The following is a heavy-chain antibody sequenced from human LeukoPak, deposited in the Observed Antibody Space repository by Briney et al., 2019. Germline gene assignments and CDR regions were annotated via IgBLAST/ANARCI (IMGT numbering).Heavy chain of an antibody. J-gene: IGHJ4*02. CDR3: ARDRRDIVVVPAASFAS. Sequence: ASVKVSCKASGYTFTSYGISWVRQAPGQGLEWMGWISAYNGNTNYAQKLQGRVTMTTDTSTSTAYMELRSLRSDDTAVYYCARDRRDIVVVPAASFASWGQGTLVTVSS. V-gene: IGHV1-18*01. CDR1: GYTFTSYG. D-gene: IGHD2-2*01. CDR2: ISAYNGNT.